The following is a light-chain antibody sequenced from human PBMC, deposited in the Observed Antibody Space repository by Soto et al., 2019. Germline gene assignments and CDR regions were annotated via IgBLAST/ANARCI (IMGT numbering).Light chain of an antibody. V-gene: IGKV1-12*01. CDR1: QGIGRC. J-gene: IGKJ1*01. Sequence: DIQMTQPPSSLSASVGDRVTITCQASQGIGRCLARYQQQPGKAPTLLISAAASVQRVVPSWCRGSGAGTGFTPTISSLQHEDFATYYCQQANSFPRTFGQGTKVDIK. CDR3: QQANSFPRT. CDR2: AAA.